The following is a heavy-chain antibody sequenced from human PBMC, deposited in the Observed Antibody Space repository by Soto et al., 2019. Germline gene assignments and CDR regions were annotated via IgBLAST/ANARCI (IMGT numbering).Heavy chain of an antibody. V-gene: IGHV3-21*01. J-gene: IGHJ4*02. D-gene: IGHD6-19*01. CDR1: GFTFSSYS. Sequence: EVQLVESGGGLVKPGGSLRLSCAASGFTFSSYSMNWVRQAPGKGLEWVSSISSSSSYIYYADSVKGRFTISRDNAKNSLYLQMNSLRAEDTAVYYCARGSSGWYEQGIIDYWGQGTLVTVSS. CDR2: ISSSSSYI. CDR3: ARGSSGWYEQGIIDY.